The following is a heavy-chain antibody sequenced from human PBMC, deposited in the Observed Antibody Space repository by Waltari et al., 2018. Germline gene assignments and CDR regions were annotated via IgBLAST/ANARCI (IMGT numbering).Heavy chain of an antibody. D-gene: IGHD3-10*01. V-gene: IGHV5-51*03. Sequence: EVQLVQSGAEVKKPGESLKISCKGSGYSFTSYWIGWVRQMPGNGLEWMGIIYPVASDTRYSPSFQGQVTISAAKSISTAYLQGSSLKASDTAMYYCARGNTWFREHAGMYVWGQGTTVTVSS. J-gene: IGHJ6*02. CDR3: ARGNTWFREHAGMYV. CDR1: GYSFTSYW. CDR2: IYPVASDT.